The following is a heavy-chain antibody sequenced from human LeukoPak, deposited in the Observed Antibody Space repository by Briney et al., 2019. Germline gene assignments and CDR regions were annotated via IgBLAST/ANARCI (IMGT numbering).Heavy chain of an antibody. V-gene: IGHV3-74*01. J-gene: IGHJ4*02. Sequence: GGSLRPSCAASGFTFSSYWIHWVRQAPGKGLVWVSRTNSDGSSTSYADSVKGRFTISRDNAKNTLYLQMNSLRADDTAVYYCARGLAYWGQGTLVTVSS. CDR1: GFTFSSYW. CDR2: TNSDGSST. CDR3: ARGLAY.